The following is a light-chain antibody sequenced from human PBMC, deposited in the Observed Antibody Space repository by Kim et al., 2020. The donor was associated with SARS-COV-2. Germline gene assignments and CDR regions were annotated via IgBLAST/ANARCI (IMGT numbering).Light chain of an antibody. J-gene: IGLJ2*01. Sequence: TISCTGTSSDVGTYDLVSWYQLLPGMAPKLLIYTDTQRPSGVPDRFSGSKSGTSASLAISGLQSEDEADYYCAAWDDSLNGVIFGGGTQLTVL. CDR1: SSDVGTYD. CDR3: AAWDDSLNGVI. CDR2: TDT. V-gene: IGLV1-44*01.